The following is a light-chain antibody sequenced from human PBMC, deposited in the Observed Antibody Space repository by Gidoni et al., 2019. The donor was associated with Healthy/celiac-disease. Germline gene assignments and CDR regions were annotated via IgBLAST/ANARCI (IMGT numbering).Light chain of an antibody. CDR1: QGISTY. V-gene: IGKV1-27*01. CDR2: AAS. J-gene: IGKJ4*01. CDR3: QKNNSAPLT. Sequence: DIQMTQSPSSLSASVGDSVTITCRASQGISTYLAWYQQKPGKVPKLLIYAASTLQSGVPSRFSGSGSGTDFTITISSLQPEDVAYYYCQKNNSAPLTFGGGTKVEIK.